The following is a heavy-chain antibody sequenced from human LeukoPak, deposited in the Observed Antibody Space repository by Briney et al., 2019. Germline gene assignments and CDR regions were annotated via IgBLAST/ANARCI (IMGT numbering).Heavy chain of an antibody. D-gene: IGHD6-13*01. CDR1: GFTFSSYW. J-gene: IGHJ4*02. CDR3: ARVAYGSSWYVDY. V-gene: IGHV3-74*01. Sequence: GGSLRLSCAASGFTFSSYWMHWVRQVPGKGLVWVSRINSDGRSTSYADSVKGRFTISRDNAKNTLYLQMNSLTAEDTAVYYCARVAYGSSWYVDYWGQGNLVTVSS. CDR2: INSDGRST.